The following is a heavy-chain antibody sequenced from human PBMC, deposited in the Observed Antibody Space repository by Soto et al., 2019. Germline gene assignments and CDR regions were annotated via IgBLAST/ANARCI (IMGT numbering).Heavy chain of an antibody. D-gene: IGHD3-9*01. CDR1: GYTFTSYY. CDR3: ARPYYDILTGYYSLDY. Sequence: ASAKVSCKASGYTFTSYYMHWVRQAPGQGLEWMGIINPSGGSTSYAQKFQGRVTMTRDASTSTVYMELSSLRSEDTAVYYCARPYYDILTGYYSLDYWGQGTLVTVSS. J-gene: IGHJ4*02. CDR2: INPSGGST. V-gene: IGHV1-46*01.